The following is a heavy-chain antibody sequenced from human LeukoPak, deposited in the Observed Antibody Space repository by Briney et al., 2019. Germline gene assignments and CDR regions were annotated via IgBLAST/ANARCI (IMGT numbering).Heavy chain of an antibody. CDR1: GYTFTSYA. D-gene: IGHD1-26*01. J-gene: IGHJ4*02. V-gene: IGHV7-4-1*02. CDR2: INTNTGNP. CDR3: ARDLEGEEYSGSYLPSKPFDY. Sequence: GASVKVSCKASGYTFTSYAMNWVRQAPGQGLEWMGWINTNTGNPTYAQGFTGRFVFSLDTSVSTAYLQISSLKAEDTAVYYCARDLEGEEYSGSYLPSKPFDYWGQGTLVTVSS.